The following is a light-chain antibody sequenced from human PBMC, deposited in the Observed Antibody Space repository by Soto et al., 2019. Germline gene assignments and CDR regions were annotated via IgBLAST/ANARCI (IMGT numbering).Light chain of an antibody. CDR3: QQYNTWLWT. V-gene: IGKV3-15*01. Sequence: EVVMTQSPATLSVSPGEGATLSCRASQSVSDNLAWYQQRPGQAPKLLIYGASTRDTGIPARFSGSGSGTEFTLTISSLQSEDFAVYFCQQYNTWLWTFGQGTKVEIK. CDR2: GAS. CDR1: QSVSDN. J-gene: IGKJ1*01.